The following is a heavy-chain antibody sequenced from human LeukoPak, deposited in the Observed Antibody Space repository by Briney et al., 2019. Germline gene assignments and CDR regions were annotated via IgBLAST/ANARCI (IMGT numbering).Heavy chain of an antibody. J-gene: IGHJ4*02. V-gene: IGHV3-21*06. Sequence: GGSLRLSCAASGFTFSSYTMNWVRQAPGKGLEWVSSISSSSSSSIYYADSVRGRFTISRDNAKNSLYLQMNSLRTEDTAVYYCAREIGPQDYWGQGTPVTVSS. D-gene: IGHD3-22*01. CDR3: AREIGPQDY. CDR2: ISSSSSSSI. CDR1: GFTFSSYT.